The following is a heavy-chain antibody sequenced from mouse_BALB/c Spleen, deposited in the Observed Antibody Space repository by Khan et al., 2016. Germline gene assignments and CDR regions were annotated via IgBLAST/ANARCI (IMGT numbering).Heavy chain of an antibody. D-gene: IGHD1-3*01. J-gene: IGHJ3*01. Sequence: EVQLQESGTVLARPGASVKMSCKASGYSFTSYLIHWVKQRPGQGLEWIGDIYPVNSDTRYNQKFKDKAKLTSGTSASTAYMELSSLTNEDSAVYYCTRGGFSSFAYWGQGTLVTVSA. CDR3: TRGGFSSFAY. CDR2: IYPVNSDT. V-gene: IGHV1-5*01. CDR1: GYSFTSYL.